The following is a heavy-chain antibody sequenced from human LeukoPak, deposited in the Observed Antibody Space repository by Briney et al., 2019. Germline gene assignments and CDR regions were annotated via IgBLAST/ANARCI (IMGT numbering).Heavy chain of an antibody. CDR3: ARFEGGTMSYYYYYMDV. CDR2: INSDGSST. CDR1: GFTFSSYW. J-gene: IGHJ6*03. V-gene: IGHV3-74*01. Sequence: GGSLRLSCAASGFTFSSYWMHWVRQAPGKGLVWVSRINSDGSSTSYADSVKGRFTISRDNAKNTLYLQMNSLRAEDTAVYYCARFEGGTMSYYYYYMDVWGKGTTVTVSS. D-gene: IGHD1-1*01.